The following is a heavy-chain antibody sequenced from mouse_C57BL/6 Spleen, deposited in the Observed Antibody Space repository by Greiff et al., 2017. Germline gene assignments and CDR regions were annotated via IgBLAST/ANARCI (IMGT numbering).Heavy chain of an antibody. CDR3: ARHGSSPWFAY. CDR1: GYAFNNYL. V-gene: IGHV1-54*01. CDR2: INPGSGGT. Sequence: VQLQQSGAELVRPGTSVKVSCKASGYAFNNYLIEWVKQRPGQGLEWIGVINPGSGGTNYNEKFKGKATLTADKSSSTAYMQLSSLTSEDSAVYFCARHGSSPWFAYWGQGTLVTVSA. J-gene: IGHJ3*01. D-gene: IGHD1-1*01.